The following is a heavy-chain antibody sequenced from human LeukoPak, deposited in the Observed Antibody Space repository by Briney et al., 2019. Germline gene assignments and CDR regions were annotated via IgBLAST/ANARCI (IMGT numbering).Heavy chain of an antibody. Sequence: ASVKVSCKACGGTFSSYAISWGRQAPGQGLEWMGGIIPIFGTANYAQKFQGRVTITADESTSTAYMELSSLRSEDTAVYYCARVVPAATDAFDIWGQGTMVTVSS. V-gene: IGHV1-69*13. CDR1: GGTFSSYA. D-gene: IGHD2-2*01. J-gene: IGHJ3*02. CDR2: IIPIFGTA. CDR3: ARVVPAATDAFDI.